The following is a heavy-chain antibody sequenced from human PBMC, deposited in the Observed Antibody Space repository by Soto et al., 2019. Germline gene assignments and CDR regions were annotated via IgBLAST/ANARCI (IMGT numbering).Heavy chain of an antibody. J-gene: IGHJ4*02. D-gene: IGHD3-9*01. V-gene: IGHV3-49*03. CDR2: IRSKAYGGTT. CDR3: TIGDILTGRSY. Sequence: GGSLRLSCTASGFTFGDYAMSWFRQAPGKGLEWVGFIRSKAYGGTTEYAATVKGRFTISKDDSTSIAYLQMNSMKSEDTAVYYCTIGDILTGRSYWGQGTLVTVSS. CDR1: GFTFGDYA.